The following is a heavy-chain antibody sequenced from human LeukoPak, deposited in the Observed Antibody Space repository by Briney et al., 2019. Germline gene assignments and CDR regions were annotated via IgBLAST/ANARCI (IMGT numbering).Heavy chain of an antibody. V-gene: IGHV1-69*06. CDR3: ARDSLPGYTQI. D-gene: IGHD5-18*01. CDR1: GGTFSSYA. J-gene: IGHJ4*02. Sequence: SVKVSCKCSGGTFSSYAISWVRPAPGQGLEGMGSIFSFFGTANYGQKFQGRVTITADKSTSTAYMELSSLRSEDTAVYYCARDSLPGYTQIWGQGTLVTVSS. CDR2: IFSFFGTA.